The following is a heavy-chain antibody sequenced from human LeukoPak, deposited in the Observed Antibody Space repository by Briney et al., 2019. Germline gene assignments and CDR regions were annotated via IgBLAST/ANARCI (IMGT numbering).Heavy chain of an antibody. V-gene: IGHV3-48*03. Sequence: GGSLRLSCAASGFTFSSYEMNWVRQAPGKGLEWVSYISSSGSTIYYADSVKGRFTISRDNAKNSLYLQMNSLRAEDTAVYYCARTDRTKSLGELSLTLDYRGQGTLVTVSS. J-gene: IGHJ4*02. CDR3: ARTDRTKSLGELSLTLDY. D-gene: IGHD3-16*02. CDR1: GFTFSSYE. CDR2: ISSSGSTI.